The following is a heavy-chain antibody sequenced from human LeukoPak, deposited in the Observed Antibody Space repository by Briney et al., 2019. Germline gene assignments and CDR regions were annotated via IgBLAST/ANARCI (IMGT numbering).Heavy chain of an antibody. V-gene: IGHV4-61*02. Sequence: SQTLSLTCTVSGGSISSGSYYWSWIRQPAGKGLEWIGRIYTSGGTNYNPSLKSRVTISVDTSKNQFSLKLSSVTAADTAVYYCAREGLGYYDSSGYFDYWGQGTLVTVSS. D-gene: IGHD3-22*01. CDR3: AREGLGYYDSSGYFDY. J-gene: IGHJ4*02. CDR1: GGSISSGSYY. CDR2: IYTSGGT.